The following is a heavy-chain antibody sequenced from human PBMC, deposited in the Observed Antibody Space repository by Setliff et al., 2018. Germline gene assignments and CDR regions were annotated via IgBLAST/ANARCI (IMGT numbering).Heavy chain of an antibody. V-gene: IGHV1-2*06. CDR1: GYTLTGYY. CDR3: ARDGTSLPSIAAHADY. Sequence: ASVKVSCKASGYTLTGYYMHWVRQAPGQGLEWMGRINPNSGGTNYAQKFQGRVTMTRDTSISTAYMELSRLRSDDTAVYYCARDGTSLPSIAAHADYWGQGTRVTSPQ. D-gene: IGHD6-6*01. CDR2: INPNSGGT. J-gene: IGHJ4*02.